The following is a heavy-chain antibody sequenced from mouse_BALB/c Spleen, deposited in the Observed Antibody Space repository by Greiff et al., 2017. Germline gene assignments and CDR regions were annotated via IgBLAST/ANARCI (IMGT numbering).Heavy chain of an antibody. J-gene: IGHJ4*01. CDR3: SGENTTVVAARARDY. CDR2: IYPGGGYT. V-gene: IGHV1-63*02. CDR1: GYTFTNYW. Sequence: QVHVKQSGAELVRPGTSVKISCKASGYTFTNYWLGWVKQRPGHGLEWIGDIYPGGGYTNYNEKFKGKATMTADASSSTAYMPLSSLTSVDSAVYFYSGENTTVVAARARDYWGQGTSVTVSS. D-gene: IGHD1-1*01.